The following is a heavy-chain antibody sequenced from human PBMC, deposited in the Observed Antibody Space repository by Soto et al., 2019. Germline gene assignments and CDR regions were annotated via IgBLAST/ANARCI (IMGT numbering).Heavy chain of an antibody. J-gene: IGHJ4*02. Sequence: EVHLVESGGGLVQPGGSLRLSCAASGFIFSNYWMTWVRQAPGKGLEWVANIKQDGSEKYYVDSVNGRFTISRDNAKNSLYLQMNSLRAEDTAVYYCAREKRANGYFDYWGQGTLFTVSS. CDR3: AREKRANGYFDY. CDR1: GFIFSNYW. D-gene: IGHD6-25*01. CDR2: IKQDGSEK. V-gene: IGHV3-7*01.